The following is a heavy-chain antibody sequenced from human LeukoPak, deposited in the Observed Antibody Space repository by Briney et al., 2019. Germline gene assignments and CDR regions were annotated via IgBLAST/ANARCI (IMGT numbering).Heavy chain of an antibody. V-gene: IGHV1-2*02. CDR2: INPKSGGT. CDR3: ARDMIQGVMGY. J-gene: IGHJ4*02. CDR1: GYSFTGYY. Sequence: GASVKVSCKASGYSFTGYYIQWVRQAPGQGLEWMGWINPKSGGTNYAQKFQGGVTMTSDTSISTVYMELNTLTSDDTAVFYCARDMIQGVMGYWGQGTLVTVSS. D-gene: IGHD3-10*01.